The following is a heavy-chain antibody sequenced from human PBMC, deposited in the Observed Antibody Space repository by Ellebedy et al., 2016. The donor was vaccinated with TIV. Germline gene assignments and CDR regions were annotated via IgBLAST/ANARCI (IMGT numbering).Heavy chain of an antibody. D-gene: IGHD5-18*01. V-gene: IGHV1-18*01. J-gene: IGHJ6*02. CDR1: GYTFTSYG. CDR2: ISPYNGNT. Sequence: AASVKVSCKASGYTFTSYGISWVRQAPGQGLEWMGWISPYNGNTNYAQKFQGRVTMTTDTSTSTAYMELRSLRSDDTAVYYCAREGDTAMVHGMDVWGQGTTVTVSS. CDR3: AREGDTAMVHGMDV.